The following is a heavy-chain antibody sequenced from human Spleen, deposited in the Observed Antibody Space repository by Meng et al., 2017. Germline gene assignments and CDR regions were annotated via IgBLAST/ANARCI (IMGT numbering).Heavy chain of an antibody. CDR2: ISAHNGNR. J-gene: IGHJ6*02. V-gene: IGHV1-18*01. Sequence: ASVKVSCKASGDTFTGYGFSWVRQAPGQGLEWMGWISAHNGNRNYAQKLQGRVTMTTDTSTSTAYMELRSLTSGDTALYYCARDNWMITFGGVVAGFDYHGMDIWGQGTTVTVSS. CDR3: ARDNWMITFGGVVAGFDYHGMDI. CDR1: GDTFTGYG. D-gene: IGHD3-16*02.